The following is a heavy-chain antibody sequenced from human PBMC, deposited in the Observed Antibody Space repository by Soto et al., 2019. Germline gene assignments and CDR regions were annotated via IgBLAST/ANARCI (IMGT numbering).Heavy chain of an antibody. J-gene: IGHJ4*02. V-gene: IGHV1-69*02. Sequence: QVQLVQSGAEVKKPGSSVKVSCKASGGTFSSYTISWVRQAPGQGLEWMGRIIPILGIANYAQKFQGRVTITADKSTSTAYMELSSLRSEDTAVYYCARGDTDCSSTSCYVYWGQGTLVTVSS. CDR3: ARGDTDCSSTSCYVY. CDR2: IIPILGIA. CDR1: GGTFSSYT. D-gene: IGHD2-2*01.